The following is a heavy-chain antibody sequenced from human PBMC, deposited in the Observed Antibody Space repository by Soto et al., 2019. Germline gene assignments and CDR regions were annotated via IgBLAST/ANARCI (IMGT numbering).Heavy chain of an antibody. V-gene: IGHV1-69*01. J-gene: IGHJ6*02. Sequence: QVQLVQSGAEVKKPGSSVKVSYKASGGTFSSFTISWVRQAPGQGLEWMGGIIPIYGTANYAQKFQGRVTITADASTRTAYMELSSLRSEDTAVYYCAKDRRADWESYYYYAMDVWGQGTTVTVSS. CDR3: AKDRRADWESYYYYAMDV. D-gene: IGHD1-26*01. CDR1: GGTFSSFT. CDR2: IIPIYGTA.